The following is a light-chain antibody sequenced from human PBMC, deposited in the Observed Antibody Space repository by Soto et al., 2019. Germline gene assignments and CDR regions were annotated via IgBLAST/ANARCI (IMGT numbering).Light chain of an antibody. J-gene: IGKJ5*01. CDR2: AAS. V-gene: IGKV1-39*01. Sequence: DIQMTQSPSSLSASVGDRATITCRASQSISSYLNWYQQKPGKVPKLLIYAASSLQSGVPSRFSGSGSGTDFTLTISSLQPEDFATYYCQQSYSTLITFGQGTRLEI. CDR3: QQSYSTLIT. CDR1: QSISSY.